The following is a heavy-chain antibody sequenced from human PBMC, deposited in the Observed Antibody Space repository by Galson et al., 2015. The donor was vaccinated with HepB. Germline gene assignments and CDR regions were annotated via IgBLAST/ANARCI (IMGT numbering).Heavy chain of an antibody. J-gene: IGHJ5*02. V-gene: IGHV3-23*01. CDR3: AKGYGLFDL. CDR1: GFTFGSTA. CDR2: ISANGGSR. Sequence: SLRLSCAASGFTFGSTAMTWVRQAPGTGLEWVSGISANGGSRFYAESVKGRFTISRDNSKNTLSFQMNSLRAEDTAVYYCAKGYGLFDLWGQGTLVTVSS. D-gene: IGHD4-17*01.